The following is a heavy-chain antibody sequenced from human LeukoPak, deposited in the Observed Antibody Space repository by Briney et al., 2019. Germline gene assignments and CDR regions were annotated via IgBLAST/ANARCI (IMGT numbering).Heavy chain of an antibody. CDR2: ISSSSSYI. J-gene: IGHJ6*03. CDR3: ARAPRINYHYYYMDV. Sequence: GGSLRLSCAASGFTFSSYSMNWVRQAPGKGLEWVSSISSSSSYIYYADSVKGRFTISRDNAKNSLYLQMNSLRAEDTAVYYCARAPRINYHYYYMDVWGKGTTVTVSS. CDR1: GFTFSSYS. D-gene: IGHD2/OR15-2a*01. V-gene: IGHV3-21*01.